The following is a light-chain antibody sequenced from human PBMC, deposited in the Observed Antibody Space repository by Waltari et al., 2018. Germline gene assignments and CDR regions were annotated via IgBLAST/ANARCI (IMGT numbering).Light chain of an antibody. J-gene: IGKJ1*01. CDR3: QKYDSLPAT. CDR2: HTS. Sequence: EIVLTQSPGTLSLSPGERATLSCRASQSVAKYLAWYQQKPGQAPRLLIYHTSNMANGSPDRFSGRGSGTDFSLTISRLDPEDFAVYYCQKYDSLPATFGQGTKVEIK. V-gene: IGKV3-20*01. CDR1: QSVAKY.